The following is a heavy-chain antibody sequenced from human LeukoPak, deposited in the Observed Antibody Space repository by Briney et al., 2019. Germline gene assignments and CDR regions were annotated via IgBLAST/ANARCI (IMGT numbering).Heavy chain of an antibody. V-gene: IGHV3-7*01. D-gene: IGHD6-13*01. J-gene: IGHJ6*03. Sequence: GGSLRLSCAASEFSVGSNYMTWVRQAPGKGLEWVANIKQDGSEKYYVDSVKGRFTISRDNAKNSLYLQMNSLRAEDTAVYYCARDTASSSSWYHPRSYYYYYMDVWGKGTTVTVSS. CDR3: ARDTASSSSWYHPRSYYYYYMDV. CDR1: EFSVGSNY. CDR2: IKQDGSEK.